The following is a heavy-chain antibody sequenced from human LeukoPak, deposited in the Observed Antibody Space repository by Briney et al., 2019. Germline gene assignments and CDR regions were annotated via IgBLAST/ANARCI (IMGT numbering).Heavy chain of an antibody. V-gene: IGHV4-59*08. Sequence: SETLSLTCTVSGGSISNYYWSWIRQPPGKGLEWIGYIHYTGSTDYNPSLRSRVTISLDTSKKQFSLNLFSVTAEDTAVYYCARSSLHEGSGYPNYWGQGTLVTVSS. CDR2: IHYTGST. CDR1: GGSISNYY. J-gene: IGHJ4*02. CDR3: ARSSLHEGSGYPNY. D-gene: IGHD3-22*01.